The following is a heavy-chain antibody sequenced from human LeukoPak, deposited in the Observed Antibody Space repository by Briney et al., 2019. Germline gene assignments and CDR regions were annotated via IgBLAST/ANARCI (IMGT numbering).Heavy chain of an antibody. CDR1: GFTFSNYG. V-gene: IGHV3-7*01. D-gene: IGHD2-21*01. J-gene: IGHJ4*02. CDR2: INQDGNEK. CDR3: ARDRIWTVLY. Sequence: PGGSLRLSCAASGFTFSNYGMHWVRQAPGKGLEWVANINQDGNEKYYVDSVKGRFTISRDNAKNTLYLQMNSLKSEDTAVYYCARDRIWTVLYWGQGTLVTVSS.